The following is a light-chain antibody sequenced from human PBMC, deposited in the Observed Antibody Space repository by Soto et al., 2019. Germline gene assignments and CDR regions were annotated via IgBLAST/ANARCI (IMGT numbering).Light chain of an antibody. CDR2: DAS. CDR1: QGVSPN. CDR3: HQYGNWPPT. V-gene: IGKV3-15*01. Sequence: EVVMTQTPATLSVSPGQRATLSCRASQGVSPNLAWYQQKPGQAPRLVIYDASSRATGFPARFSGSGSGTEFTLSISSLQSEDFALYFCHQYGNWPPTFGPGTKVD. J-gene: IGKJ3*01.